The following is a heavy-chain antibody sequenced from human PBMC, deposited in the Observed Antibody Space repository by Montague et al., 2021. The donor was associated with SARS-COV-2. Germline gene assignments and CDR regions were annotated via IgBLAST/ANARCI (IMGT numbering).Heavy chain of an antibody. Sequence: PALVKPTQTLTLTCTFSGISLSTSGVGVAWNRQPPGKALEWLALIYWDDDERYSPSMRSRLTITKDTSENQVVLRMTNMDPMDTATYYCAPLGFDSRSYYTPHNWFDPWGQGILVTVSS. V-gene: IGHV2-5*02. CDR2: IYWDDDE. CDR1: GISLSTSGVG. CDR3: APLGFDSRSYYTPHNWFDP. D-gene: IGHD3-10*01. J-gene: IGHJ5*02.